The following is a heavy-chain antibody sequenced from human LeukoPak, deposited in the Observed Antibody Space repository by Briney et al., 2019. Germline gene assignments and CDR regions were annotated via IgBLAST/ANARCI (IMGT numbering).Heavy chain of an antibody. CDR3: ARTGTSVGTV. CDR2: INPDGSFT. D-gene: IGHD1/OR15-1a*01. Sequence: PGGSLRLSCAASGFTFSNYWMHWVRQAPGKGLVWVSRINPDGSFTTYADSVKGRFTISRDNAKKTLFLQMNSLRAEDTAVYYCARTGTSVGTVWGQGTLVTVSS. V-gene: IGHV3-74*01. J-gene: IGHJ4*02. CDR1: GFTFSNYW.